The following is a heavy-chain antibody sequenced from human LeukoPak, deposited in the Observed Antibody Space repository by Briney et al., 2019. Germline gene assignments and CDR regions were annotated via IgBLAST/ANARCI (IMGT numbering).Heavy chain of an antibody. CDR1: GFMFSSHG. Sequence: PGGSLRLSCAASGFMFSSHGVNWVRQAPGKGLEWVSYIGSGSRTTYYADSVKARFTISRDNAKNSLYLQMNSLRDEDTAVYYCARKSITGTTTGLFDCWGQGTLVTVSS. CDR3: ARKSITGTTTGLFDC. V-gene: IGHV3-48*02. CDR2: IGSGSRTT. J-gene: IGHJ4*02. D-gene: IGHD1-7*01.